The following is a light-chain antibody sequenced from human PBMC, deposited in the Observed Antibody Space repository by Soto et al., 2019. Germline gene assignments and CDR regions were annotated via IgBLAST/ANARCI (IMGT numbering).Light chain of an antibody. CDR3: QQDSSYSPYT. V-gene: IGKV1-5*03. J-gene: IGKJ2*01. Sequence: DIQMTQSPSTLSASVGDRVTITSRASQSISTSMAWYQQKPGNAPKLLIYKASNLQSGVPSRFGGSGSGTEFTLTISSLQPDDFATYYCQQDSSYSPYTFGQGTNLEIK. CDR1: QSISTS. CDR2: KAS.